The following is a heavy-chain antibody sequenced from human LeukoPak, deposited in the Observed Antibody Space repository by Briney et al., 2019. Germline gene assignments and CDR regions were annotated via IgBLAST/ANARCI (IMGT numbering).Heavy chain of an antibody. V-gene: IGHV4-39*01. CDR1: GGSISGSSYY. J-gene: IGHJ4*02. D-gene: IGHD4-17*01. CDR2: IYYSGST. Sequence: PSETLSLTCTVSGGSISGSSYYWGWIRQPPGKGLEWIGSIYYSGSTYYNPSPKSRVTISVDTSKNQFSLKLSSVTAADTAVYYCARQPHGDYGDYWGQGTLVTVSS. CDR3: ARQPHGDYGDY.